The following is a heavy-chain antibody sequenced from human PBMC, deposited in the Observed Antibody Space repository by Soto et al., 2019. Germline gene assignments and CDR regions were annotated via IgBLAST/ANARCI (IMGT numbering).Heavy chain of an antibody. V-gene: IGHV4-31*03. D-gene: IGHD1-26*01. CDR2: IYYSGST. Sequence: PSETLSLTCTVSGGSISRGGYYWSWIRQHPGKGLEWIGYIYYSGSTYYNPSLKSRVTISVDTSKNQFSLKLSSVTAADTAVYYCARGGMWEPQTTHWGQGTLVTVSS. CDR1: GGSISRGGYY. J-gene: IGHJ4*02. CDR3: ARGGMWEPQTTH.